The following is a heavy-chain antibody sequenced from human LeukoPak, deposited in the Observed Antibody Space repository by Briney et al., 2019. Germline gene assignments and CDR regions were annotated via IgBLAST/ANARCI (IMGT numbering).Heavy chain of an antibody. V-gene: IGHV3-53*01. D-gene: IGHD6-19*01. J-gene: IGHJ4*02. CDR2: IYSGGST. CDR1: GFTVSSNY. CDR3: ARDRGWYYFDY. Sequence: PGGSLRPSCAASGFTVSSNYMSWVRQAPGKGLEWVSVIYSGGSTYYADSVKGRFTISRDNSKNTLYLQMNSLRAEDTAVYYCARDRGWYYFDYWGQGTLVTVSS.